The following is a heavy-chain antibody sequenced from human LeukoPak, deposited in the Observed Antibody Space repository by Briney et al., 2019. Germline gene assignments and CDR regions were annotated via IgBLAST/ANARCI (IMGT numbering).Heavy chain of an antibody. CDR1: GGSISRSDHY. D-gene: IGHD1-1*01. V-gene: IGHV4-30-4*02. J-gene: IGHJ4*02. Sequence: SETLSLTCSVSGGSISRSDHYWSWIRQPPGKGLEWIGNIYYNGITYYNPSLKSRVTMSVDTSQNQFSLKLSSVTAADTAVYYCARDRVRGNANPYFDYWGQGTLVTVSS. CDR2: IYYNGIT. CDR3: ARDRVRGNANPYFDY.